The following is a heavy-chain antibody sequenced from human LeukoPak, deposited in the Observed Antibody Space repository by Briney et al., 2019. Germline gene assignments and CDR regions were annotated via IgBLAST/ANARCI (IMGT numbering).Heavy chain of an antibody. J-gene: IGHJ4*02. Sequence: SETLSLTCTVSGGSISNYYWSWIRQPAGEGLEWIGRIYTSGSTNYNPSLKSRVTMSVDTSKSQFYLKLSSVTAADTSVYYCARDLYGNYNDYWGQGTLVTVSS. D-gene: IGHD4-17*01. V-gene: IGHV4-4*07. CDR2: IYTSGST. CDR3: ARDLYGNYNDY. CDR1: GGSISNYY.